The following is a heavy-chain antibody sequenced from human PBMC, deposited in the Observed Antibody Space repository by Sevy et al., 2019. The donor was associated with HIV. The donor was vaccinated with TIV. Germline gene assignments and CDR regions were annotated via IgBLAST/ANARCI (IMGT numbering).Heavy chain of an antibody. CDR3: AAGGPGDSAYYYGSGSYYPPYYYYGMDF. CDR2: IWYDGSNK. V-gene: IGHV3-33*01. D-gene: IGHD3-10*01. CDR1: GFTFSSYG. Sequence: GSLRLSCAASGFTFSSYGMHWVRQAPGKGLEWVAVIWYDGSNKYYADSVKGRFTISRDNSKNTLYLQMNRLRAEDTAVYYCAAGGPGDSAYYYGSGSYYPPYYYYGMDFWGQGTTVTVSS. J-gene: IGHJ6*02.